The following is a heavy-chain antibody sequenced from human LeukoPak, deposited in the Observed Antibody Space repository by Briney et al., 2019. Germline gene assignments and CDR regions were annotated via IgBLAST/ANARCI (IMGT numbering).Heavy chain of an antibody. CDR2: IWYDGSNK. CDR1: GFTFSSYG. CDR3: AKDPPHVSWLFDY. J-gene: IGHJ4*02. D-gene: IGHD3-16*01. V-gene: IGHV3-33*06. Sequence: GGSLRLSCAASGFTFSSYGMHWVRQAPGKGLEWVAVIWYDGSNKYYADSVKGRFTISRDNSKNTLYLQMNSLRAEDTAVYYCAKDPPHVSWLFDYWGQGTLVNVSS.